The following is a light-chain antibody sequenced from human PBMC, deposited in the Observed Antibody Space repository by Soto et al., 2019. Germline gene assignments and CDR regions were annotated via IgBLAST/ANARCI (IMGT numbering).Light chain of an antibody. J-gene: IGKJ1*01. CDR2: GAS. CDR3: YQYNDWPRA. CDR1: QSVSSN. Sequence: EIVMTQSPATVSVSPGERVTLSCRASQSVSSNLAWYQQKPGQVPRLLMFGASTRATGIPGRFSGTGYGRVFSLTISSLQPEDFAVYYCYQYNDWPRAFGPGTKV. V-gene: IGKV3-15*01.